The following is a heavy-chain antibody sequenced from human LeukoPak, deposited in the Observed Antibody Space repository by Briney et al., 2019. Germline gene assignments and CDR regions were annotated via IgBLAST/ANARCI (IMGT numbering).Heavy chain of an antibody. CDR2: ISYDGSNK. D-gene: IGHD6-13*01. CDR3: AKVKGTDSSWYSVRGYFDY. V-gene: IGHV3-30*18. CDR1: GFTFSSYG. J-gene: IGHJ4*02. Sequence: GRSLRLSCAASGFTFSSYGMHWVRQAPGKGLEWVAVISYDGSNKYYADSVKGRFTISRDNSKNTLYLQMNSLRAEDTAVYYCAKVKGTDSSWYSVRGYFDYWGQGTLVTVSS.